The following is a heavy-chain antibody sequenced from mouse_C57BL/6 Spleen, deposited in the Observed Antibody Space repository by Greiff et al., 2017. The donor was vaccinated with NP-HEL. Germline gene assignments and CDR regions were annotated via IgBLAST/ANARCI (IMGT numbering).Heavy chain of an antibody. Sequence: QVQLQQPGTELVKPGASVKLSCKASGYTFTSYWMHWVKQRPGQGLEWIGNINPSNGGTNYNEKFKSKATLTVDKSSSTAYMQLSSLTSEDSAVYYFARWETSAYYDQGYFDYWGQGTTLTVSS. CDR3: ARWETSAYYDQGYFDY. D-gene: IGHD2-4*01. V-gene: IGHV1-53*01. CDR2: INPSNGGT. CDR1: GYTFTSYW. J-gene: IGHJ2*01.